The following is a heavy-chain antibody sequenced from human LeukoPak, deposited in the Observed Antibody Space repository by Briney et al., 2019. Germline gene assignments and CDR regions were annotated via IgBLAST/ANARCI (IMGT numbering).Heavy chain of an antibody. D-gene: IGHD4-23*01. V-gene: IGHV3-15*01. CDR3: TADLPGGYSPYFDY. CDR2: VKRKSDGGTT. Sequence: GGSLRLSCAASGFTFRNAWMSWVRQAPGKGLEWAGRVKRKSDGGTTDYPAPVEGRFTISIDDSKNTLFLQMNSLRAEDTAVYYSTADLPGGYSPYFDYWGQGTLVTVSS. J-gene: IGHJ4*02. CDR1: GFTFRNAW.